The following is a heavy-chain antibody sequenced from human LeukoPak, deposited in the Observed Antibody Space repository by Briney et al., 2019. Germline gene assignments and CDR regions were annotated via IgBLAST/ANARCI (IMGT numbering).Heavy chain of an antibody. CDR1: GGSFSGYY. CDR3: ARGSRPIDY. V-gene: IGHV4-34*01. J-gene: IGHJ4*02. CDR2: IYHSGST. Sequence: SETLSLTCAVYGGSFSGYYWSWIRQPPGKGLEWIGYIYHSGSTYYNPSLKSRVTISVDRSKNQFSLKLSSVTAADTAVYYCARGSRPIDYWGQGTLVTVSS.